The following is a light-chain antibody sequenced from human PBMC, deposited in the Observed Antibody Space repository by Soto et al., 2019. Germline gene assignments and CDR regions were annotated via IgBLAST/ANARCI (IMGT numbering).Light chain of an antibody. CDR2: EVN. J-gene: IGLJ1*01. CDR3: SSYISGSTPHV. Sequence: QSVLTQPASVSGSPGQSITISCTGTSSDVGGSKYVSWYQQHPGKAPKLIIYEVNNRPSGVSNRFSGSKSGNTASLTISGLQAEDEADYYCSSYISGSTPHVFGAGTKLTVL. V-gene: IGLV2-14*01. CDR1: SSDVGGSKY.